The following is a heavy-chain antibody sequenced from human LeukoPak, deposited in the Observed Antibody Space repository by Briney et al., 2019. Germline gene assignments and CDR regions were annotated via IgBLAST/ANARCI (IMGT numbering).Heavy chain of an antibody. Sequence: SSVKVSCKASGYTFTSYGISWVRQAPGQGLEWMGWNSRYNGNTHNAQNLQGRVTMTTDTSTSTAYMELRNLRSDDTAVYDCARGPYCSGGTCYSQYFDYWGQGTLVTVSS. CDR3: ARGPYCSGGTCYSQYFDY. CDR1: GYTFTSYG. J-gene: IGHJ4*02. CDR2: NSRYNGNT. V-gene: IGHV1-18*01. D-gene: IGHD2-15*01.